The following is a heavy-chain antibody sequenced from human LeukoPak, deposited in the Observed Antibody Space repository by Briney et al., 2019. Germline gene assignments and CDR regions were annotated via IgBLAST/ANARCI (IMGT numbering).Heavy chain of an antibody. Sequence: GGSLRLSCAASGFTFRSYWMSWVRQAPGKGLEWVANIKQDGSEKYYVDSVKGRFTISRDNAKNSLYLQMNSLRAEDTAVYYCARDPGGRIVAVDYWGQGTLVTVSS. CDR3: ARDPGGRIVAVDY. V-gene: IGHV3-7*01. CDR2: IKQDGSEK. J-gene: IGHJ4*02. CDR1: GFTFRSYW. D-gene: IGHD2-21*01.